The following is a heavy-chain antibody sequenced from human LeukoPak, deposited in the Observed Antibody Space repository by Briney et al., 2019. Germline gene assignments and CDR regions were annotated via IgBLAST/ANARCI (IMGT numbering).Heavy chain of an antibody. CDR1: GFTFSNYE. CDR3: ARASDTYYYDSSGSPHFDY. D-gene: IGHD3-22*01. V-gene: IGHV3-48*03. Sequence: GGSLRLSCAASGFTFSNYEMNWVRQAPGKGLEWVSYISSSGSTIYYADSVKGRFTISRDNAKNSLYLQMNSLRAEDTAVYYCARASDTYYYDSSGSPHFDYWGQGTLVTVSS. CDR2: ISSSGSTI. J-gene: IGHJ4*02.